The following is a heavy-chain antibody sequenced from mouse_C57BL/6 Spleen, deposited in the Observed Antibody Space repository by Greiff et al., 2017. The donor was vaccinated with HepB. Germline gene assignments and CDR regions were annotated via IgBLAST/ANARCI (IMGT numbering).Heavy chain of an antibody. J-gene: IGHJ1*03. D-gene: IGHD1-1*01. CDR3: ARLTTVVADWYFDV. CDR2: ISSGSSTI. Sequence: EVQLQESGGGLVKPGGSLKLSCAASGFTFSDYGMHWVRQAPEKGLEWVAYISSGSSTIYYADTVKGRFTISRDNAKNTLFLQMTSLRSEDTAMYYCARLTTVVADWYFDVWGTGTTVTVSS. CDR1: GFTFSDYG. V-gene: IGHV5-17*01.